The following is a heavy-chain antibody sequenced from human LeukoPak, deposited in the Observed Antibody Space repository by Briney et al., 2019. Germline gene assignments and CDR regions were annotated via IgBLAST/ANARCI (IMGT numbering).Heavy chain of an antibody. CDR3: AREDGSGWLDY. D-gene: IGHD6-19*01. J-gene: IGHJ4*02. Sequence: PGGSLRLSCAASGFTFSSYAMHWVRQAPGKGLEWVAVISYDGSNKYYADSVKGRFTISRDNSKNTLYLQMNSLRAEDTAVYYCAREDGSGWLDYWGQGTLVTVSS. V-gene: IGHV3-30*04. CDR1: GFTFSSYA. CDR2: ISYDGSNK.